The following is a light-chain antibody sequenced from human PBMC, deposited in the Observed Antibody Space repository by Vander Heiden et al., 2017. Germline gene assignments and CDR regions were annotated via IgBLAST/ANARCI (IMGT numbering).Light chain of an antibody. V-gene: IGKV1-39*01. CDR3: QQSYSTPWT. CDR1: QSISSY. CDR2: AAS. J-gene: IGKJ1*01. Sequence: IQMTQSPSSLSASVGDRVTITCRASQSISSYLNWYQQKPGKAPKLLIYAASSLHGGVPSRFSGSGSGTDFTLTISSLQPEDFATYYCQQSYSTPWTFGQGTKVEIK.